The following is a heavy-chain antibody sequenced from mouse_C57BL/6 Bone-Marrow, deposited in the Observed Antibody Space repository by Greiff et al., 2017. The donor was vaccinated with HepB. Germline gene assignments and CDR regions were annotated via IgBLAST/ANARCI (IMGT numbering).Heavy chain of an antibody. D-gene: IGHD5-1*01. CDR3: SVPLAY. CDR1: GFTFSDYG. V-gene: IGHV5-17*01. CDR2: ISSGSSTI. J-gene: IGHJ3*01. Sequence: EVKLVESGGGLVKPGGSLKLSCAASGFTFSDYGMRWVRQAPEKGLEWVAYISSGSSTIYYADTVKGRFTISRDNAKNTLFLQMTSLRSEDTAMYYCSVPLAYWGQGTLVTVSA.